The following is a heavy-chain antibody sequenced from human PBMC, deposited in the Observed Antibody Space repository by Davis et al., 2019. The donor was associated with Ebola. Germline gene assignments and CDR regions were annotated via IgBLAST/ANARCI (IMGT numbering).Heavy chain of an antibody. CDR3: AREIKRATQGSYFDY. CDR1: GYTFTNYD. J-gene: IGHJ4*02. Sequence: AASVKVSCKASGYTFTNYDVEWVRQATGQGLEWMGWMNPNSGNTGFAQKFQGRVTMTRSTSINTAYMELTSLTSEDSAVYYCAREIKRATQGSYFDYWGQGTLVTVSS. V-gene: IGHV1-8*01. CDR2: MNPNSGNT.